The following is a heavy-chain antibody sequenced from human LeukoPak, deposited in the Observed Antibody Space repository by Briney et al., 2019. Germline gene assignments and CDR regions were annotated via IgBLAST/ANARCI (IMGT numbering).Heavy chain of an antibody. CDR2: IYTSGST. D-gene: IGHD3-3*01. Sequence: SETLSLTCTVSGGSISSYYWSWIRQPAGKGLEWIGRIYTSGSTNYNPSLKSRVTMSVDTSKNQFSLKLSSVTAADTAVYYCARLLPEYDFWSGYYRVNWFDPWGQGTLVTVSS. V-gene: IGHV4-4*07. CDR3: ARLLPEYDFWSGYYRVNWFDP. J-gene: IGHJ5*02. CDR1: GGSISSYY.